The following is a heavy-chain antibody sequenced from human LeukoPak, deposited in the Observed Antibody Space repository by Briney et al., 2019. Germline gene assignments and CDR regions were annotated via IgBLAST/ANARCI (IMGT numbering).Heavy chain of an antibody. Sequence: ASVKVSCTASGYTFTSYYMHWVRQAPGQGLEWMGIINPSGGSTSYAQKFQGRVTMTRDTSTSTVYMELSSLRSEDTAVYYCARDQGAFYYDSSGWDYWGQGTLVTVSS. D-gene: IGHD3-22*01. CDR1: GYTFTSYY. J-gene: IGHJ4*02. CDR2: INPSGGST. V-gene: IGHV1-46*01. CDR3: ARDQGAFYYDSSGWDY.